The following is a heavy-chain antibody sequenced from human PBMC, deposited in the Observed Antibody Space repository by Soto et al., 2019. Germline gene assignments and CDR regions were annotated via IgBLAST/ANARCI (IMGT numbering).Heavy chain of an antibody. CDR2: IYYSGST. D-gene: IGHD2-2*01. CDR3: ARGGCSSTSCYEDYYYYGMDV. CDR1: GGSISSGGYY. Sequence: SETLSLTCTVSGGSISSGGYYWSWIRQHPGKGLGWIGYIYYSGSTYYNPSLKSRVTISVDTSKNQFSLKLSSVTAADTAVYYCARGGCSSTSCYEDYYYYGMDVWGQGTTVTVSS. J-gene: IGHJ6*02. V-gene: IGHV4-31*03.